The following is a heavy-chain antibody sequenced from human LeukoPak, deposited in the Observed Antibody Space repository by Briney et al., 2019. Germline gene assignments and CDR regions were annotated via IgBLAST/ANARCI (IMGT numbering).Heavy chain of an antibody. D-gene: IGHD6-19*01. CDR3: AKFASGWGIGY. V-gene: IGHV3-23*01. CDR2: IGDSGRNA. CDR1: GFIFSNYA. Sequence: GGSLRLSCTASGFIFSNYAMSWVRQAPGKGLEWVSAIGDSGRNAYYADSVEGRFTISRDNSKNTLYLQMNSLRAEDAAIYYCAKFASGWGIGYWGQGTLVTVSS. J-gene: IGHJ4*02.